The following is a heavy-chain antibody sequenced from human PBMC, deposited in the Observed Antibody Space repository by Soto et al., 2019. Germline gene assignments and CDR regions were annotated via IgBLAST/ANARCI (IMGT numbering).Heavy chain of an antibody. V-gene: IGHV1-69*01. J-gene: IGHJ4*02. D-gene: IGHD3-22*01. CDR1: GGTFSSYA. CDR2: IIPIFGTA. CDR3: ASGGFDYDSSGYYYASFDY. Sequence: QVQLVQSGAEVKKPGSSVKVSCKASGGTFSSYAISWVRQAPGQGLEWMGGIIPIFGTANYAQKFQGRVTITADESTSTAYMELSSLRSEDTAVYYCASGGFDYDSSGYYYASFDYWGQGTLVTFSS.